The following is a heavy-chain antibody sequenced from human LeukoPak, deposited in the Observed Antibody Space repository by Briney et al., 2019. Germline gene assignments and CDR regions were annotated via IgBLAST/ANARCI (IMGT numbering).Heavy chain of an antibody. D-gene: IGHD5-18*01. J-gene: IGHJ4*02. V-gene: IGHV3-9*01. Sequence: QSGGSLRLSRAASGFTFDDYAMHWVRQAPGKGLEWVSGISWNSGSIDYADSVEGRFTISRDNAKNLLYLQVNSLRVEDTAFYYCARDLAYSRLDYWGQGMLVTVSS. CDR3: ARDLAYSRLDY. CDR2: ISWNSGSI. CDR1: GFTFDDYA.